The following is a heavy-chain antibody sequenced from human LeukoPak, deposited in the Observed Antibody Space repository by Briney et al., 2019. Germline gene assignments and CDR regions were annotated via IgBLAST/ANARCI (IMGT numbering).Heavy chain of an antibody. CDR2: LHNGVHT. CDR1: GDSISSYF. J-gene: IGHJ4*02. V-gene: IGHV4-59*01. D-gene: IGHD4/OR15-4a*01. Sequence: MSSETLSLTCTVPGDSISSYFWSWIRQPPGKGLEWIGYLHNGVHTNYNPSLKSRVAISGDTSKNQVSPKLTSVTAADTAVYYCAATIKRDYGDTNLDYWGQGTLVTVSS. CDR3: AATIKRDYGDTNLDY.